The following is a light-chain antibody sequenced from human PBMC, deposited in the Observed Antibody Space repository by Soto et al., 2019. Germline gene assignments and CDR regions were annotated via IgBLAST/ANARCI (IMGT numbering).Light chain of an antibody. CDR3: AQCLATQFT. Sequence: EIVLTQSPLSLPVTPGEPASISCRSSQNLLHSNGYNYLNWYLQKPGQSPQLLIYLGFNRASAVPERFSGSGSGTDFTLTINRVEAEDVGLYFCAQCLATQFTFGGGTKVEIK. V-gene: IGKV2-28*01. CDR2: LGF. CDR1: QNLLHSNGYNY. J-gene: IGKJ4*02.